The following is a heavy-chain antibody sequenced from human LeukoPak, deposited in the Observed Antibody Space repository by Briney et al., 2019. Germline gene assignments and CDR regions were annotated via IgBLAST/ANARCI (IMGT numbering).Heavy chain of an antibody. CDR1: GFTFSSFA. Sequence: GGSLRLSCAASGFTFSSFALGWVRQAPGKGVEWVSAIVGGGGSTYYADSVKGRFSISRDNSRNTLYLHMRSLRAEDTAVYYCAKVNLGALLDGTFFDYWGQGTLVTVSS. CDR2: IVGGGGST. CDR3: AKVNLGALLDGTFFDY. D-gene: IGHD3-9*01. V-gene: IGHV3-23*01. J-gene: IGHJ4*02.